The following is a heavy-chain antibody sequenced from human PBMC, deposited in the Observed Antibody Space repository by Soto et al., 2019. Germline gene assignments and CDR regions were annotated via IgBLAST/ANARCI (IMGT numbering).Heavy chain of an antibody. CDR1: GYTFTGYY. J-gene: IGHJ6*03. D-gene: IGHD5-12*01. CDR3: ARGGIVATSQTIYYYYYMDV. CDR2: INPNSGGT. Sequence: ASVKVSCKASGYTFTGYYMHWVRQAPGQGLEWMGWINPNSGGTNYAQKFQGWVTMTRDTSISTAYMELSRLRSDDTAVYYCARGGIVATSQTIYYYYYMDVWGKGTTVTVSS. V-gene: IGHV1-2*04.